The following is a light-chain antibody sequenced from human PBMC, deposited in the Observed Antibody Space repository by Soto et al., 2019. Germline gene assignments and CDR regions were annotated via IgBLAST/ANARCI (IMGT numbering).Light chain of an antibody. CDR2: GAS. Sequence: EIVMTQSPATLSVSPGERATLSCRASQSISNNLAWYQQNPGQAPSLLIYGASTRATGIPARFSGSGSGTEFTLTISSLQSEDSAVYYCQQYNNWPPRTFGQGTKLEIK. V-gene: IGKV3-15*01. CDR1: QSISNN. CDR3: QQYNNWPPRT. J-gene: IGKJ2*01.